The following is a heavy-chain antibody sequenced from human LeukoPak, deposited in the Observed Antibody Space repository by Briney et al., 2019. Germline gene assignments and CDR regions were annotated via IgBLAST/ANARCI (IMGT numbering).Heavy chain of an antibody. J-gene: IGHJ4*02. D-gene: IGHD6-13*01. CDR2: ISGSGGST. CDR3: AKKEIAEAFDY. CDR1: GFTFSSYA. Sequence: GGSLRLSCAASGFTFSSYAMSWVRQAPGKGLEWVSGISGSGGSTYYADSVKGRFTISRDNSKSTLFLQMNSLRAENTAVYYCAKKEIAEAFDYWGQGTLVTVSS. V-gene: IGHV3-23*01.